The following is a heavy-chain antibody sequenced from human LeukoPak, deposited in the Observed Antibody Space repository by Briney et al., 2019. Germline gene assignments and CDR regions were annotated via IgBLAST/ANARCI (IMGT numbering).Heavy chain of an antibody. CDR2: IYYSGST. Sequence: GSLRLSCAASGFTFSDYYMSWIRQPPGKGLEWIGTIYYSGSTYYNPSLKSRVTISVDTSKNQFSLKLSSVTAADTAVYYCARSGQWLVRVFDYWGQGTLVTVSS. CDR1: GFTFSDYY. V-gene: IGHV4-38-2*01. CDR3: ARSGQWLVRVFDY. J-gene: IGHJ4*02. D-gene: IGHD6-19*01.